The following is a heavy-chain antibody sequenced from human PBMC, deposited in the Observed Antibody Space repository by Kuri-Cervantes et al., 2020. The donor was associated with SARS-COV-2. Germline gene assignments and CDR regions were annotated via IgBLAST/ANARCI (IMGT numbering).Heavy chain of an antibody. CDR3: ARSGYYSRGVTYYYMDV. J-gene: IGHJ6*03. Sequence: SETLSLTCTVSGGSISSYYWNWIRQPPGQGLEWLGYIYYSGSTKYNPSLESRVTISLDTSRNQFSLKLSSVTAADSAVYYCARSGYYSRGVTYYYMDVWDKGATVTVSS. CDR1: GGSISSYY. V-gene: IGHV4-59*12. D-gene: IGHD3-22*01. CDR2: IYYSGST.